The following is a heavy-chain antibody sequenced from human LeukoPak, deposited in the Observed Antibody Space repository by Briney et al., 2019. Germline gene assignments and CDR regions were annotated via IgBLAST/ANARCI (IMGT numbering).Heavy chain of an antibody. V-gene: IGHV4-39*01. CDR1: GGSISSSSYY. CDR2: IYYSGST. Sequence: SETLSLTCTLSGGSISSSSYYWGWIRQPPGKRLEWIGSIYYSGSTYYNPSLKSRVTISVDTSKNQFSLKLSSVTAADTAVYYCARGHHGDLDYWGQGTLVTVSS. CDR3: ARGHHGDLDY. J-gene: IGHJ4*02. D-gene: IGHD4-17*01.